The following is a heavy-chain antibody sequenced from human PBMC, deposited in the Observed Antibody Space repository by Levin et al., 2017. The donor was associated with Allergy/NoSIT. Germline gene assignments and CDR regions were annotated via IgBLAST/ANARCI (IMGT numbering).Heavy chain of an antibody. CDR1: GYTLTELS. J-gene: IGHJ6*02. D-gene: IGHD3-22*01. CDR3: ATSSGGYRVYDYYGMDG. CDR2: FDPEDGET. V-gene: IGHV1-24*01. Sequence: ASVKVSCKVSGYTLTELSMHWVRQAPGKGLEWMGGFDPEDGETIYAQKFQGRVTMTEDTSTDTAYMELSSLRSEDTAVYYCATSSGGYRVYDYYGMDGWGQGTTVTVSS.